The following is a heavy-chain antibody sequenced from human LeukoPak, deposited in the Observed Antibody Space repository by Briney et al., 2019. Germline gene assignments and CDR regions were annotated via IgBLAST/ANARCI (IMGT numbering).Heavy chain of an antibody. Sequence: ASVKVSCKASGYTFTNYAISWVRQAPGQGLEWMGWISAYNGNTNYAQKLQGRVTMTTDASTSTAYMELRSLRSDDTAVYYCARLPAVTTHLWRDPGGPYYFDYWGQGTLVTVSS. V-gene: IGHV1-18*01. D-gene: IGHD4-11*01. CDR1: GYTFTNYA. J-gene: IGHJ4*02. CDR3: ARLPAVTTHLWRDPGGPYYFDY. CDR2: ISAYNGNT.